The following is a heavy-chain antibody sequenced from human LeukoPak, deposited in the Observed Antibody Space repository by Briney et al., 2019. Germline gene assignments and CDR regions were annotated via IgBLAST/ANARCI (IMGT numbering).Heavy chain of an antibody. CDR1: GFTFSSYA. J-gene: IGHJ4*02. V-gene: IGHV3-23*01. D-gene: IGHD3-10*01. Sequence: PGGSLRLSCAASGFTFSSYAMSWVRQAPGKGLECVSGISGSGTSTYYADSVKGRFTISRDQSKNTLHLQMNSLRAEDTAVYYCAKAFYGSGIYYNSLEYGGQGTLVTVSS. CDR3: AKAFYGSGIYYNSLEY. CDR2: ISGSGTST.